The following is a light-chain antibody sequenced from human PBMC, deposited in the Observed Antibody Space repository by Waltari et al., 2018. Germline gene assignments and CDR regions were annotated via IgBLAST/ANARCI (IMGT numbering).Light chain of an antibody. CDR1: SSDVGGYNY. J-gene: IGLJ2*01. CDR2: DVS. V-gene: IGLV2-11*01. Sequence: QSALTQPRSVSGSPGQSVPISCTGTSSDVGGYNYVSWYQQHPGKAPKLMIYDVSKRPSGVPDRFSGYKAGNTASLTISGLQAEDEADYYCCSYAGSYTSLFGGGTKLTVL. CDR3: CSYAGSYTSL.